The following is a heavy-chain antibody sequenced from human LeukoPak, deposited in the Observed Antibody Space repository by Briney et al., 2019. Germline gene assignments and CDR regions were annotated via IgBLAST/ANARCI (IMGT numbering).Heavy chain of an antibody. D-gene: IGHD2-2*01. Sequence: SEPLSLTCAVYGGSFSGYIWGWLRQPPGKGLEWIAEINHSGSTTYSPSLKSRVTISVDTAQNQFSLQLNSVTAADTAGYYCARVAKCSSTCRGKYWYFDLWGRGTLVTVSS. CDR1: GGSFSGYI. V-gene: IGHV4-34*01. J-gene: IGHJ2*01. CDR3: ARVAKCSSTCRGKYWYFDL. CDR2: INHSGST.